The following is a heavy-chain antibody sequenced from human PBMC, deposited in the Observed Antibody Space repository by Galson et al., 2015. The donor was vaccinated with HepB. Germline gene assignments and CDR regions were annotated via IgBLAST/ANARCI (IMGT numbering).Heavy chain of an antibody. CDR1: GGSISSSNW. Sequence: TLSLTCAVSGGSISSSNWWSWVRQPPGKGLEWIGEIYHSGSTNYNPSLKSRVTISVDKSKNQFSLKLSSVTAADTAVYYCASHVYSSGWTGPYFDYWGQGTLVTVSS. CDR2: IYHSGST. D-gene: IGHD6-19*01. V-gene: IGHV4-4*02. CDR3: ASHVYSSGWTGPYFDY. J-gene: IGHJ4*02.